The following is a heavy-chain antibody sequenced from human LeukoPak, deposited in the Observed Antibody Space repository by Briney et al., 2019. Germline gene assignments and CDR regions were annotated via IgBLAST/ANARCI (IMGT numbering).Heavy chain of an antibody. D-gene: IGHD1-1*01. CDR2: IYYSGST. V-gene: IGHV4-59*01. CDR1: GGSISSYY. Sequence: SETLSLTCTVSGGSISSYYWSWIRQPPGKGLEWIGYIYYSGSTNYNPSLKSRVTISVDTSKNQFSLKLSSVTAADTAVYYCARGGVERRWGYYYHYGMDVWGQGTTVTVSS. CDR3: ARGGVERRWGYYYHYGMDV. J-gene: IGHJ6*02.